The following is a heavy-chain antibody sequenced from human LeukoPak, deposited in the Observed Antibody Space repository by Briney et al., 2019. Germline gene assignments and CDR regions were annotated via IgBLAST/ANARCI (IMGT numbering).Heavy chain of an antibody. CDR1: GYSFTAYW. V-gene: IGHV5-51*01. CDR3: ASSPWYYYDSSGYWASFDY. J-gene: IGHJ4*02. CDR2: IYPGDSDT. Sequence: GESLKISCMGSGYSFTAYWIGWVRQMPGKGLEWMGIIYPGDSDTRYSPSFQGQVTISADKSISTAYLQWSSLKASDTAMYYCASSPWYYYDSSGYWASFDYWGQGTLVTVSS. D-gene: IGHD3-22*01.